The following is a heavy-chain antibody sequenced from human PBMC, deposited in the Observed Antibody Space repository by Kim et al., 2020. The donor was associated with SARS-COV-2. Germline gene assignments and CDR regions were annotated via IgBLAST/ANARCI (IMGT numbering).Heavy chain of an antibody. V-gene: IGHV4-31*02. D-gene: IGHD4-17*01. CDR3: ARETYGDYKVDY. Sequence: YYNPSLTSRLTISLDTSKNQFSLKLRSVTAADTAVYYCARETYGDYKVDYWGQGTLVTVSS. J-gene: IGHJ4*02.